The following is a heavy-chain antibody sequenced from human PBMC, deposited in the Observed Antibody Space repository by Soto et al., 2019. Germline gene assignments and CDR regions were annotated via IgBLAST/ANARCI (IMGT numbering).Heavy chain of an antibody. V-gene: IGHV3-23*01. Sequence: ESGGGLVQPGGSLRLSCAASGFIFNAYAITWVRQAPGKGLEWVSAIGGSGGNTYYAVSVKGRFTISRDNSKDTVDLEMNRLRVDDTAVYFCARVASDYINSADHWGQGILVTVSS. J-gene: IGHJ4*02. CDR3: ARVASDYINSADH. CDR2: IGGSGGNT. D-gene: IGHD4-4*01. CDR1: GFIFNAYA.